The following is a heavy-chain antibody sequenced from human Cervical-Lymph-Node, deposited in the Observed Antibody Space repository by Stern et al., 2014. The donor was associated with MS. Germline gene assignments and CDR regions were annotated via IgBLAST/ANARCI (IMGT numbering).Heavy chain of an antibody. V-gene: IGHV1-24*01. CDR1: GYTLTELS. Sequence: QVQLVQSGAEVKKPGASVMVSCQVSGYTLTELSMHWVRQAPGKGLEWMGGFDPEDGETIYAQKFQGRVTMTEDTSTDTAYMELSSLRSEDTAVYYCATDRDDFRSGYSAPTKGYGLDVWGQGTTVTVTS. J-gene: IGHJ6*02. D-gene: IGHD3-3*01. CDR2: FDPEDGET. CDR3: ATDRDDFRSGYSAPTKGYGLDV.